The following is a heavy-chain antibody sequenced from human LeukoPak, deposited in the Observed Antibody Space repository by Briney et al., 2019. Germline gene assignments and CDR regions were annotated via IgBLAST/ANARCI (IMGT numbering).Heavy chain of an antibody. CDR2: INHSGST. D-gene: IGHD6-6*01. CDR3: ARQAARGFDY. V-gene: IGHV4-34*01. CDR1: GGSFSGYY. Sequence: PSETLSLTCAVYGGSFSGYYWSWIRQPPGKGLGWIGEINHSGSTNYNPSLKSRVTISVDTSKNQFSLKLSSVTAADTAVYYCARQAARGFDYWGQGTLVTVSS. J-gene: IGHJ4*02.